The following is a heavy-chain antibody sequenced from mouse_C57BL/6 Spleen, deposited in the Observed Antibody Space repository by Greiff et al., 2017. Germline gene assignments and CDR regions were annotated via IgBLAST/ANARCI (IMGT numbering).Heavy chain of an antibody. J-gene: IGHJ4*01. CDR1: GYTFTDYN. CDR3: ARGGNDYYYSMDY. V-gene: IGHV1-18*01. Sequence: EVQLVASGPELVKPGASVKIPCKASGYTFTDYNMDWVKQSHGQSLEWIGDINPNNGGTNYNQKFKGKATLTVDKSSSTAYMELRSLTSEDTAVYYCARGGNDYYYSMDYGGQGTSVTVSS. D-gene: IGHD2-1*01. CDR2: INPNNGGT.